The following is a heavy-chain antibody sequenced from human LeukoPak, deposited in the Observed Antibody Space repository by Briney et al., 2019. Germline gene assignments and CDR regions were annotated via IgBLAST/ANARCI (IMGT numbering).Heavy chain of an antibody. CDR1: GYTFTSYG. CDR3: ASTTYSSGWYLGVYYFDY. J-gene: IGHJ4*02. Sequence: GASVKVSCKASGYTFTSYGISWVRQAPGQGLEWMGWISAYNGNTNYAQKLQARVTMTTDTSTSTAYMELRSLRSDDTAVYYCASTTYSSGWYLGVYYFDYWGQGTLVTVSS. D-gene: IGHD6-19*01. V-gene: IGHV1-18*01. CDR2: ISAYNGNT.